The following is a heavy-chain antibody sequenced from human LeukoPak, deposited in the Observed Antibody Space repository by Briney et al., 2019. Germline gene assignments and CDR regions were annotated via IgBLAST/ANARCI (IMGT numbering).Heavy chain of an antibody. V-gene: IGHV4-34*01. CDR1: GGSFSGYY. D-gene: IGHD3-3*01. Sequence: SETLSLTCAVYGGSFSGYYWSWIRQPPGKGLEWIGEINHSGSTNYNPSLKSRVTISVDTSKNQFSLKLSSVTAADTAVYYCARGPIFGVVIAYYYYGMDVWGQGTTVTVPS. CDR2: INHSGST. CDR3: ARGPIFGVVIAYYYYGMDV. J-gene: IGHJ6*02.